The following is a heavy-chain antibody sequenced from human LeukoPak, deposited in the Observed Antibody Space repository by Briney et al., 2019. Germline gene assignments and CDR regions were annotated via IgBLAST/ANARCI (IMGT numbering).Heavy chain of an antibody. CDR1: GYTITSYG. CDR2: SSAFSGKT. CDR3: ARELDYDILTGYPYNADY. Sequence: APVEASGKASGYTITSYGLSWVRQAPGHRVKGIGWSSAFSGKTYYQQKLERRVTMTTDTSTSTAYMELRSLKSNDTAVYYCARELDYDILTGYPYNADYWGQGTLVTVSS. D-gene: IGHD3-9*01. J-gene: IGHJ4*02. V-gene: IGHV1-18*01.